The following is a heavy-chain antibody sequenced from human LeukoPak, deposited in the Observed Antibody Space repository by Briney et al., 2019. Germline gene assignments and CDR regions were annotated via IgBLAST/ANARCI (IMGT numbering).Heavy chain of an antibody. Sequence: GGSLRLSCAASGFTFSSYSMNWVRQAPGKGLEWVSSISSSSSYIYYADSVKGRFTISRDNGQSSLYLQINSLTAEDTAVYYCVRGPSVKVTDYFFDHWGQGTLVTVSS. CDR3: VRGPSVKVTDYFFDH. J-gene: IGHJ4*02. CDR2: ISSSSSYI. D-gene: IGHD5/OR15-5a*01. CDR1: GFTFSSYS. V-gene: IGHV3-21*01.